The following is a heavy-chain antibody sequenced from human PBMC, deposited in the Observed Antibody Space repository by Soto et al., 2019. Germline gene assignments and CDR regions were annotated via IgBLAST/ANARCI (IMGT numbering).Heavy chain of an antibody. J-gene: IGHJ6*03. CDR3: ARVAIVVVPAAPSDYYYYMDV. CDR1: SGSISSSSW. D-gene: IGHD2-2*01. V-gene: IGHV4-4*02. CDR2: VYHRGSP. Sequence: QLQLQESGPGLVKPSGTLSLTCAVSSGSISSSSWWSWVRQPPGKGLEWIGEVYHRGSPNYNPSLKTRVTISVDKSKNQFSLKLSSVTAADTAVYYCARVAIVVVPAAPSDYYYYMDVWGKGTPVTVSS.